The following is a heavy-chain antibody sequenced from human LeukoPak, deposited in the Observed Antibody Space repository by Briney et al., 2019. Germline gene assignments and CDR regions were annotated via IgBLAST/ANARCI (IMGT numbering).Heavy chain of an antibody. CDR3: ARSVSWGLLVRDDAFDI. V-gene: IGHV4-59*08. CDR1: GGSISSYH. J-gene: IGHJ3*02. CDR2: IHYSGST. D-gene: IGHD2-21*01. Sequence: KPSETLSLTCTVSGGSISSYHWIWIRQPPGKGLEWIGYIHYSGSTNYNPSLKSRVTTSVDTSKKQFSLKLRSVTAADTAVYYCARSVSWGLLVRDDAFDIWGQGTMVTVSS.